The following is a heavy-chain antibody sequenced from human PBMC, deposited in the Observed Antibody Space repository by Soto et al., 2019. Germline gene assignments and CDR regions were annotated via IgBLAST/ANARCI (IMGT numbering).Heavy chain of an antibody. D-gene: IGHD6-13*01. CDR3: AKPLAGAAATYCPFDY. CDR2: ISGSGGST. V-gene: IGHV3-23*01. CDR1: GFTFSSYA. J-gene: IGHJ4*02. Sequence: GGSLRLSCAASGFTFSSYAMSWVRQAPGKGLEWVSAISGSGGSTYYADSVKGRFTISRDNSKNTLYLQMNSLRAEDTAVYYCAKPLAGAAATYCPFDYWGQGTLVTVSS.